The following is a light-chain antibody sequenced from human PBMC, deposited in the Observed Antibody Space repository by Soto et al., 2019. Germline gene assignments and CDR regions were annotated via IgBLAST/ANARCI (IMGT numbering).Light chain of an antibody. CDR1: QSVSSNY. J-gene: IGKJ1*01. CDR3: HQYGGSPRT. CDR2: GVS. Sequence: EIVLTQSPGTLSLSPGERATLFCRASQSVSSNYLNWFQQKPGQAPRLLIYGVSSRATGIPDRFSGSGAGTDFTLTISRLEPEDXAVYYCHQYGGSPRTFGQGTKVEIK. V-gene: IGKV3-20*01.